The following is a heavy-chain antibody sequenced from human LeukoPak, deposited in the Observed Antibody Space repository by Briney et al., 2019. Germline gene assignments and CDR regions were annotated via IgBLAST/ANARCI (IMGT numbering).Heavy chain of an antibody. V-gene: IGHV1-69*05. J-gene: IGHJ1*01. CDR1: GGTFSSYA. CDR2: IIPIFGTA. Sequence: ASVKVSCKASGGTFSSYAISWVRQAPGQGLEWMGGIIPIFGTANYAQKFQGRVTITTDESTSTAYMELSSLRSEDTAVYYCARSSAYCGGDCYFGLGYFQHWGQGTLVTVSS. CDR3: ARSSAYCGGDCYFGLGYFQH. D-gene: IGHD2-21*01.